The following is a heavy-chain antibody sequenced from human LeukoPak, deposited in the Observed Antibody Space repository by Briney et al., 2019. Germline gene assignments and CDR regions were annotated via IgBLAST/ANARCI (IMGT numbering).Heavy chain of an antibody. D-gene: IGHD3-22*01. CDR1: GFTFSSYG. Sequence: GGSLRLSCAASGFTFSSYGLHWVRQAPGKGLEWVAFIRYDGSNKYYADSVKGRFTISRDNSKNTLYLQMNSLRAEDTAVYYCACDTYYYDSSGYYQDYWGQGTLVTVSS. V-gene: IGHV3-30*02. CDR3: ACDTYYYDSSGYYQDY. J-gene: IGHJ4*02. CDR2: IRYDGSNK.